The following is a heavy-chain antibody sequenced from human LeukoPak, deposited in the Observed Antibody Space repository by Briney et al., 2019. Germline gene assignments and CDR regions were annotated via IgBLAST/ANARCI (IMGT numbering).Heavy chain of an antibody. CDR3: ARAGYSSGWYCFDY. CDR2: MNPNSGNT. CDR1: GYTFTSYD. Sequence: GASVKVSCKASGYTFTSYDINWVRQATGQGLEWMGWMNPNSGNTGYAQKFQGRVTMTRNTSISTAYMELSSLRSEDTVVYDCARAGYSSGWYCFDYWGQGTLVTVSS. V-gene: IGHV1-8*01. D-gene: IGHD6-19*01. J-gene: IGHJ4*02.